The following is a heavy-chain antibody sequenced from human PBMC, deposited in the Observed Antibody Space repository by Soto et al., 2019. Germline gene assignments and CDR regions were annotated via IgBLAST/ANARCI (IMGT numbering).Heavy chain of an antibody. V-gene: IGHV1-18*04. D-gene: IGHD3-9*01. CDR2: IKVDSGYT. CDR1: GYPFIKYG. Sequence: QLQLVQSAAEVKKPGASVRVSGKAYGYPFIKYGISWIRQAPEQGLEWMGWIKVDSGYTNYAQKFQGRVTMTADTSSDTAFMELRSLRLDDTAVYFCATSYDTGFDPWGQGTLVSLSS. J-gene: IGHJ5*02. CDR3: ATSYDTGFDP.